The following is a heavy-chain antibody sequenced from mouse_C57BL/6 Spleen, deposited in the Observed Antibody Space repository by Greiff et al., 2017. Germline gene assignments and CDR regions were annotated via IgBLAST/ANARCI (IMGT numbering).Heavy chain of an antibody. Sequence: QVQLQQSGAELARPGASVKLSCKASGYTFTSYGISWVKQRTGQGLEWIGEIYPRRGNTYYNEKFKGKDTLTADKSSSTAYMELRSLTSEDSAVYFCARSGDYDYFAYWGQGTTLTVSS. D-gene: IGHD2-4*01. CDR1: GYTFTSYG. J-gene: IGHJ2*01. CDR2: IYPRRGNT. V-gene: IGHV1-81*01. CDR3: ARSGDYDYFAY.